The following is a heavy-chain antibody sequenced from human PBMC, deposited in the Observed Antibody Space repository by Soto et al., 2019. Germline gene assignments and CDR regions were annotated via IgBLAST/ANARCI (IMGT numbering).Heavy chain of an antibody. V-gene: IGHV3-73*01. CDR1: GFTLSGSV. CDR3: SRPGYSNYDSDY. CDR2: IRSRSNGYAT. Sequence: GGSLRLCCAASGFTLSGSVIYWVRQPSGKGLEWVGRIRSRSNGYATAYAASVRGRFTISRDDSKNTAYLQMNSLKTEDTAVYYCSRPGYSNYDSDYSRQRPLVTL. J-gene: IGHJ4*02. D-gene: IGHD5-12*01.